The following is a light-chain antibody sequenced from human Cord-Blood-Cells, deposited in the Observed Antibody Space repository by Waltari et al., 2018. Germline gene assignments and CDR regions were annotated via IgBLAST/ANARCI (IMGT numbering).Light chain of an antibody. V-gene: IGLV2-11*01. CDR3: CSYAGSYTVV. J-gene: IGLJ2*01. CDR2: DVS. CDR1: SSDVGGYNN. Sequence: QSALTQPRPVSGSPGQSVTISCTGTSSDVGGYNNVSWYQQHPGKAPKLMIYDVSKRPAGVPDRFSGSKSGNTASLAISGLPAEDEADYYCCSYAGSYTVVFGGGTKLTVL.